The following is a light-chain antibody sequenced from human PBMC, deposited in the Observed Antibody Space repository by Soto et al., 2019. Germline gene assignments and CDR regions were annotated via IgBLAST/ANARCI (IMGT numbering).Light chain of an antibody. CDR3: QQRSGWLT. J-gene: IGKJ4*01. CDR1: QSVSIL. Sequence: EIVMKQSPATLSVSPGERATLSCRASQSVSILLAWYQQKPGQAPRLLIHGATTRATGIPDRFSGSGSGTDFTLTISNLEAEDFAVYYCQQRSGWLTFGGGTKVDIK. CDR2: GAT. V-gene: IGKV3-11*01.